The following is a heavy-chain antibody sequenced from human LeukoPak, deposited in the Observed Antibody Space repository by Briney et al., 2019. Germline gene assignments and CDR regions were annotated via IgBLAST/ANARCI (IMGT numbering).Heavy chain of an antibody. D-gene: IGHD5-24*01. J-gene: IGHJ4*02. CDR3: ARGPPRWLRFRFDY. CDR2: INHSGST. Sequence: GSLRLSCAASGFTFSNYAMSWIRQPPGKGLEWIGEINHSGSTNYNPSLKSRVTISADTSKNQFSLKMRSVTAADTAVYYCARGPPRWLRFRFDYWGQGILVTVSS. CDR1: GFTFSNYA. V-gene: IGHV4-34*01.